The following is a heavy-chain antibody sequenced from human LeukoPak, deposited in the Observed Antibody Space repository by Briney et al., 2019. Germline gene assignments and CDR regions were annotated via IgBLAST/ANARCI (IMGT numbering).Heavy chain of an antibody. J-gene: IGHJ4*02. D-gene: IGHD3-9*01. CDR1: GFTFDSCA. CDR2: ISGSGAYT. V-gene: IGHV3-23*01. CDR3: AKALRYTSDSLDY. Sequence: PGGSLRLSCAASGFTFDSCAMSWVRQSPGKGLEWVSGISGSGAYTYYADSVKGRFTISRDSSKNTLFLQMNSPRAEDTALYYCAKALRYTSDSLDYWGQGTLVTVSS.